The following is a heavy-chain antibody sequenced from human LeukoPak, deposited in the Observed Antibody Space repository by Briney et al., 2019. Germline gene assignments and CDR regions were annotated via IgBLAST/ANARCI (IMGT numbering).Heavy chain of an antibody. J-gene: IGHJ3*02. D-gene: IGHD3-16*02. V-gene: IGHV3-66*02. CDR1: GFTVSSNY. Sequence: GESLKISCAASGFTVSSNYMNWVRQAPGKGLEWVSVIYSGGNTYYADSVKGRFTFSRDNSKNTLYLQMNSLRVEDTAVYYCARVAFGGVIAGAFDIWGQGTMVTVSS. CDR2: IYSGGNT. CDR3: ARVAFGGVIAGAFDI.